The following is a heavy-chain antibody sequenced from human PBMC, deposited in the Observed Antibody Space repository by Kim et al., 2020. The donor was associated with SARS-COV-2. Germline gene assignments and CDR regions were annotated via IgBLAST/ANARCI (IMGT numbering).Heavy chain of an antibody. CDR1: GFTFSSYS. CDR3: ARDPGANWNLGDAFDI. V-gene: IGHV3-21*01. CDR2: ISSSSSYI. Sequence: GGSLRLSCAASGFTFSSYSMNWVRQAPGKGLEWVSSISSSSSYIYYADSVKGRFTISRDNAKNSLYLQMNSLRAEDTAVYYCARDPGANWNLGDAFDIWGQGTMVTVSS. J-gene: IGHJ3*02. D-gene: IGHD1-7*01.